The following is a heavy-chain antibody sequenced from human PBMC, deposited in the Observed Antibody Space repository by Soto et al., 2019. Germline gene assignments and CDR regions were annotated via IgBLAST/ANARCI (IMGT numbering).Heavy chain of an antibody. CDR2: IYSDGST. D-gene: IGHD6-13*01. CDR3: ARMRAAGTFDY. J-gene: IGHJ4*02. Sequence: SETLSLTCTVSGGSIIGYYWSCIRQPAGKGLEWIGRIYSDGSTNYNPSLKSRVTMSVDTSKNQFSLKLTSMTAADAAMYYCARMRAAGTFDYWGQGTLVTVSS. CDR1: GGSIIGYY. V-gene: IGHV4-4*07.